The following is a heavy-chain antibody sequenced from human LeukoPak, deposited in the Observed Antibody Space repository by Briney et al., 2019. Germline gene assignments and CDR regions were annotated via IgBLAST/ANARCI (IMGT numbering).Heavy chain of an antibody. D-gene: IGHD6-19*01. V-gene: IGHV3-23*01. CDR1: GFTFSSYA. Sequence: GGSLRLSSAASGFTFSSYAMSWVRQAPGKGLEWVSAISGSGGSTYYADSVKGRFTISRDNSKNTLYLQMNSLRAEDTAVYYCAKHLQWLVTFMVYWGQGTLVTVSS. CDR3: AKHLQWLVTFMVY. J-gene: IGHJ4*02. CDR2: ISGSGGST.